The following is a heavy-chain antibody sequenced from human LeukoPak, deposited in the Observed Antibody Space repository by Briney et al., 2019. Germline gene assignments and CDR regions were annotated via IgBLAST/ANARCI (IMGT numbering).Heavy chain of an antibody. V-gene: IGHV2-5*02. Sequence: ESGPTLVKPTQTLTLTSTFSGFSLSTSGVGVGWIRQPPGKALEWLALIYWDDDKRYSPSLKSRLTITKDTSKNQVVLTMTNMDPVDTATYYCAHRTQVGARAAFDIWGQGTMVTVSS. D-gene: IGHD1-26*01. CDR3: AHRTQVGARAAFDI. J-gene: IGHJ3*02. CDR1: GFSLSTSGVG. CDR2: IYWDDDK.